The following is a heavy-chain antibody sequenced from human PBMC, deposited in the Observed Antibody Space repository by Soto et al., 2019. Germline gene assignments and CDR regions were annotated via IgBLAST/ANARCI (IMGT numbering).Heavy chain of an antibody. CDR2: IYHSGST. J-gene: IGHJ5*02. D-gene: IGHD3-16*02. Sequence: QLQLQETGSGLVKPSQTLSLTCAVSGGSISSGGYSWSWIRQPPGKGLEWIGYIYHSGSTYYNPSLKSRVTISVDRSKNQFSLKLSSVTAADTAVYYCARGDYVWGSYRWSWFDPWGQGTLVTVSS. V-gene: IGHV4-30-2*01. CDR3: ARGDYVWGSYRWSWFDP. CDR1: GGSISSGGYS.